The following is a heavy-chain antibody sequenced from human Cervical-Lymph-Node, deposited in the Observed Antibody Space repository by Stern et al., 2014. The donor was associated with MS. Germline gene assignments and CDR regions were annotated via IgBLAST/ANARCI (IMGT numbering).Heavy chain of an antibody. D-gene: IGHD5-12*01. V-gene: IGHV1-3*01. CDR1: GYTFTSYA. Sequence: QVQLVQSGAEVKKPGASVKVSCKASGYTFTSYAMHWVRQAPGQRIEWMGWINAGNGNTKYSQKFQGRVTITRDTSASTAYMELSSLRSEDTAVYYCARDPSGYDFDYWGQGTLVTVSS. J-gene: IGHJ4*02. CDR2: INAGNGNT. CDR3: ARDPSGYDFDY.